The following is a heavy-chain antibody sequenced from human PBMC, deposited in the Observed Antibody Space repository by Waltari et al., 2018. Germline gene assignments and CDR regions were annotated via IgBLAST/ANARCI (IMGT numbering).Heavy chain of an antibody. J-gene: IGHJ4*02. Sequence: QLQLQESGPGLVKPSETLSLTCTVSGGSISSSSYYWGWIRQPPGKGLEWIGSIYYSGSTSYNPSLKSRVTISVDTSKNQFSLKLSSVTAADTAVYYCARDRLRGPPEFDYCGQGTLVTVSS. CDR3: ARDRLRGPPEFDY. D-gene: IGHD3-16*01. CDR1: GGSISSSSYY. V-gene: IGHV4-39*07. CDR2: IYYSGST.